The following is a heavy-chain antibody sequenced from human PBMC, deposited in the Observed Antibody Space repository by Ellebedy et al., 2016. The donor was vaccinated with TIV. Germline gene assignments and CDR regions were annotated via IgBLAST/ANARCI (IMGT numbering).Heavy chain of an antibody. Sequence: SETLSLTXTVSGGSISSSSYYWGWIRQPPGKGLEWIGSIYYSGSTYYNPSLKSRVTISVDTSKNQFSLKLSSVTAADTAVYYCARTDITMIVVVMPGAFDIWGQGTMVTVSS. V-gene: IGHV4-39*07. CDR3: ARTDITMIVVVMPGAFDI. J-gene: IGHJ3*02. CDR2: IYYSGST. CDR1: GGSISSSSYY. D-gene: IGHD3-22*01.